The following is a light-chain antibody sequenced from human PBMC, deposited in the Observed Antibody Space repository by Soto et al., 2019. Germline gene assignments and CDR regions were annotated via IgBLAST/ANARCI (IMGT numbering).Light chain of an antibody. CDR3: IGSLGADTYV. Sequence: QSALTQAASVSGSPGQSITISCTGTSREDALYLYVSWFQQHPGKAPKLLLYEVSKRPSGVPLRFSGSRSGKTVSLTISGLQADDEADYYCIGSLGADTYVFGTGTKLTVL. CDR2: EVS. CDR1: SREDALYLY. J-gene: IGLJ1*01. V-gene: IGLV2-14*01.